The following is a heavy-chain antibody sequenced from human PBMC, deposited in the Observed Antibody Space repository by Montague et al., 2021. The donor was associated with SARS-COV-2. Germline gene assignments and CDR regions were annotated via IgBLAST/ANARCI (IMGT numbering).Heavy chain of an antibody. Sequence: SLRLSCAASGFIFSCSAMHWVRQASGKGLEWVSRIRSRPNSYATTYSASVMGRFTISRDDSKNMAYLQMNSLKIEDTAVYYCTDGGYTYGFNWGQGTLVTVSS. J-gene: IGHJ4*02. D-gene: IGHD5-18*01. CDR2: IRSRPNSYAT. CDR1: GFIFSCSA. V-gene: IGHV3-73*01. CDR3: TDGGYTYGFN.